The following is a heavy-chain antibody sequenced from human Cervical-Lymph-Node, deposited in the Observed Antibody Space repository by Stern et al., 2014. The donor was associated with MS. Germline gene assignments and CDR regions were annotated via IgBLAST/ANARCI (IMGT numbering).Heavy chain of an antibody. D-gene: IGHD4-17*01. Sequence: QLVESGRGLVQPGRSLRLSCAASGFTFDDYAMHWVRLAPGTGLEGVSGINWNSAHIGYADSVKGRFTVSRDNAKSSLYLQMNSLRPEDTALYYCAKGGQTPFQFGDSPTFFDSWGQGLLVTVSS. CDR2: INWNSAHI. V-gene: IGHV3-9*01. J-gene: IGHJ4*02. CDR1: GFTFDDYA. CDR3: AKGGQTPFQFGDSPTFFDS.